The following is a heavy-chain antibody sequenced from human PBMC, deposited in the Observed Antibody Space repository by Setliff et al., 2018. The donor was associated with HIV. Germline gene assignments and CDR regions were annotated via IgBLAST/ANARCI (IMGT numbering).Heavy chain of an antibody. CDR2: ISWNSGSI. CDR3: AKLTRYDSTWYDAEYCQQ. CDR1: GFTFDDYA. J-gene: IGHJ1*01. V-gene: IGHV3-9*01. D-gene: IGHD6-13*01. Sequence: LRLSCAASGFTFDDYAMHWVRQAPGKGLEWVSGISWNSGSIGYADSVKGRFTISRDNAQNSLDLQMNSLRAEDTAVYYCAKLTRYDSTWYDAEYCQQWGHGTLVTVSS.